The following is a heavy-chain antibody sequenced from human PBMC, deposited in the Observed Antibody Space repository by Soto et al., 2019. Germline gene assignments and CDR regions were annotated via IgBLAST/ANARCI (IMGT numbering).Heavy chain of an antibody. CDR1: EFTFSSDC. D-gene: IGHD6-13*01. Sequence: GSPRLSCAAPEFTFSSDCMHWVRQAPGKGLEWVAVISYDGSNKYYADSVKGRFTISRDNSKNTLYLQMNSLRAEDTAVYYCAKEAGTSVYYYYGMDVWGQGTTVTVSS. J-gene: IGHJ6*02. CDR3: AKEAGTSVYYYYGMDV. CDR2: ISYDGSNK. V-gene: IGHV3-30*18.